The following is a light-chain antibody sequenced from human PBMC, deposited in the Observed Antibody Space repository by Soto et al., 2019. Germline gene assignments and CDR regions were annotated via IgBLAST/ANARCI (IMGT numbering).Light chain of an antibody. J-gene: IGLJ2*01. V-gene: IGLV1-44*01. CDR1: SSNIDSNT. Sequence: QSVLTQPPSASGTPGQRVTISCSGSSSNIDSNTVNWYQQLPGTAPKLHIYRNNQRPSGVPDRFSGSRSGTSASLAISGLQSEDEADYYCATWDDSLNGVVFGGGTKLTVL. CDR2: RNN. CDR3: ATWDDSLNGVV.